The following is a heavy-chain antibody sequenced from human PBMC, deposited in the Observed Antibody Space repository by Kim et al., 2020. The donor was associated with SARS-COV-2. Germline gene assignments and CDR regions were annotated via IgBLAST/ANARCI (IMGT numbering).Heavy chain of an antibody. CDR1: GFTFSSYA. CDR3: AIPRRSSGWYGAFDI. J-gene: IGHJ3*02. V-gene: IGHV3-23*01. Sequence: GGSLRLSCAASGFTFSSYAMSWVRQAPGKGLEWVSAISGSGGSTYYTDSVKGRFTISRDNSKNTLYLQMNSLRAEDTAVYYCAIPRRSSGWYGAFDIWGQGTMVTVSS. CDR2: ISGSGGST. D-gene: IGHD6-19*01.